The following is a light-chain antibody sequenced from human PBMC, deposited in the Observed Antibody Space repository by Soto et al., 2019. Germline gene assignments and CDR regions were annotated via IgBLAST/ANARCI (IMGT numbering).Light chain of an antibody. Sequence: QSVLTQPPSASGSPGQSVTISCTGTSSDVGGYNYVSWYQQHPGKAPKLMIYEVSKRPSGVPDRFSGSKSGNTASLTGSGLQAEDEADCYCSSYAGSNNFVFGTGTKVTVL. CDR2: EVS. CDR1: SSDVGGYNY. CDR3: SSYAGSNNFV. J-gene: IGLJ1*01. V-gene: IGLV2-8*01.